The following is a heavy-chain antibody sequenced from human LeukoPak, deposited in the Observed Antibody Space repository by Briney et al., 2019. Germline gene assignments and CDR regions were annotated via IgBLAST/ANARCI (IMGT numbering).Heavy chain of an antibody. CDR2: ISWKSGSI. J-gene: IGHJ4*02. V-gene: IGHV3-9*01. CDR3: AKISGSYYYFDY. Sequence: GRSLRLSCAASGFTFDDYAMHWVRQAPGKGLEWVSGISWKSGSIGYADSVKGRFTISRDNAKNSLYLQMNSLRAEDTALYYCAKISGSYYYFDYWGPGTLVTVSS. D-gene: IGHD1-26*01. CDR1: GFTFDDYA.